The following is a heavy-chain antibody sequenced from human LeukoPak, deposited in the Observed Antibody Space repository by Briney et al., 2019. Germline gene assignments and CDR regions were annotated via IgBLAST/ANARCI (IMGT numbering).Heavy chain of an antibody. V-gene: IGHV1-18*01. CDR1: GYTFTSYG. CDR2: TSAYNGNT. J-gene: IGHJ4*02. CDR3: AREILPRYSSPDY. D-gene: IGHD6-13*01. Sequence: ASVKVSCKASGYTFTSYGISWVRQAPGQGLEWMGWTSAYNGNTNYAQKLQGRVTITADKSTSTAYMELSSLRSEDTAVYYCAREILPRYSSPDYWGQGTLVTVSS.